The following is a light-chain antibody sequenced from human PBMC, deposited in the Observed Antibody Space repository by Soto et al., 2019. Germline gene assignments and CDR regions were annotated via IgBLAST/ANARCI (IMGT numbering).Light chain of an antibody. V-gene: IGKV4-1*01. CDR1: QSVLHSSHNKNY. CDR2: WAS. J-gene: IGKJ1*01. Sequence: DIVMTQSPDSLAVSLGERATINCKSSQSVLHSSHNKNYLAWYQQKPGQPPKLLIYWASTRKSGVPDRFSGSESVTDFTLTISSLQAEDVAVYYCQHYYTTPRTFGQGTKVEIK. CDR3: QHYYTTPRT.